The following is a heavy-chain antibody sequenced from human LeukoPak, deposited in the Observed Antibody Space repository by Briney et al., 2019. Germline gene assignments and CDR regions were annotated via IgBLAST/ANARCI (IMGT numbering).Heavy chain of an antibody. Sequence: GGSLRLSCAASGFTFSSYSMNWVRQAPGKGLEWVSSIGSSSSYIYYADSVKGRFTISRDNAKNSLYLQMNSLRAEDTAVYYCARGAHGSSNRWGQGTLVTVSS. CDR3: ARGAHGSSNR. CDR2: IGSSSSYI. J-gene: IGHJ4*02. CDR1: GFTFSSYS. V-gene: IGHV3-21*01. D-gene: IGHD6-6*01.